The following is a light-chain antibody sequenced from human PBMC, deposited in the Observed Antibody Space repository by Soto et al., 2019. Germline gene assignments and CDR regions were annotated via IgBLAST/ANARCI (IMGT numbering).Light chain of an antibody. CDR1: QRFGSSN. V-gene: IGKV3-20*01. J-gene: IGKJ1*01. CDR2: STS. Sequence: ETVLTQSPGTLSLSPGERATLSCRASQRFGSSNLAWYQQKPGQAPRLLIYSTSSRATGIPDRFSGSGSGTDFTLTISRLEPEDFAVYYCQQYGNSPWTFGQGTKVDIK. CDR3: QQYGNSPWT.